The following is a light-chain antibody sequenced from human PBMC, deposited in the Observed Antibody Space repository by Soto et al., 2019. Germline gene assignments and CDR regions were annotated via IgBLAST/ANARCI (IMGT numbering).Light chain of an antibody. CDR2: DVS. V-gene: IGKV3-11*01. CDR3: QQRTTWPT. Sequence: EIVLTQSPATLSLSPGDRATLSCRASQSVTSSLAWFQQKPGQAPRRLIYDVSRRATAIPARFSGSGSGTDFTLTSSSLEPEDFAVYYCQQRTTWPTFGGGTKVEIK. J-gene: IGKJ4*01. CDR1: QSVTSS.